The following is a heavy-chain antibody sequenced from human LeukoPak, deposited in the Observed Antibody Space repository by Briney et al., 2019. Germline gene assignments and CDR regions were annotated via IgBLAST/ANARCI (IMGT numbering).Heavy chain of an antibody. D-gene: IGHD3-10*01. J-gene: IGHJ4*02. Sequence: ASVKVSCKASGYTFTNYVIHWVRQAPGQRPEWMGWITAGNGDTRYSQEFQGRVSITTDTPASTAYMELTSLRSEDMAVYYCARDSEYYYGSGSYFDYWGQGTLVTVSS. CDR2: ITAGNGDT. CDR1: GYTFTNYV. CDR3: ARDSEYYYGSGSYFDY. V-gene: IGHV1-3*03.